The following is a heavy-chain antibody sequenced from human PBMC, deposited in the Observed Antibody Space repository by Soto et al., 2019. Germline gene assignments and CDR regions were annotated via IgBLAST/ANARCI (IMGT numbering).Heavy chain of an antibody. CDR1: GFTFSSYG. CDR3: AKEEGLPTGYYYYGMDV. D-gene: IGHD5-12*01. Sequence: GGSLRLSCAASGFTFSSYGMHWVRQAPGKRLEWVAVISYDGSNKYYADSVKGRFTISRDNSKNTLYLQMNSLRAEDTAVYYCAKEEGLPTGYYYYGMDVWGQGTTVTVSS. CDR2: ISYDGSNK. J-gene: IGHJ6*02. V-gene: IGHV3-30*18.